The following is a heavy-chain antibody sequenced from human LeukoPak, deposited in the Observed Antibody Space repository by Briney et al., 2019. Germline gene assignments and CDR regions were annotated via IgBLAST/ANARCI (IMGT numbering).Heavy chain of an antibody. CDR1: GFTFDDYA. V-gene: IGHV3-9*01. Sequence: GGSLRLSCAASGFTFDDYAMHWVRQAPGKGLEWVSGISWNSGSIGYADSVKGRFTISRDNAKNSLYLQMNSLRVEDTAVYYCAREEYYGSGSYDDYWGQGTLVTVSS. CDR3: AREEYYGSGSYDDY. J-gene: IGHJ4*02. CDR2: ISWNSGSI. D-gene: IGHD3-10*01.